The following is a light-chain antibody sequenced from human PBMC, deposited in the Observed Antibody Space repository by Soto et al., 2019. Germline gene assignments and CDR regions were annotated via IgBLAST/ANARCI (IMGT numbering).Light chain of an antibody. CDR1: SSDVGSYNR. CDR2: EVS. J-gene: IGLJ1*01. V-gene: IGLV2-18*01. Sequence: QSALTQPPSVSGSPGQSVTISCTGTSSDVGSYNRVSWYQHPPGTPPKLMIYEVSNRPSGVPDRFSGSKSGNTASLTISGLQAEDEADDYCSLYTSNFTYVFGTGTKVTVL. CDR3: SLYTSNFTYV.